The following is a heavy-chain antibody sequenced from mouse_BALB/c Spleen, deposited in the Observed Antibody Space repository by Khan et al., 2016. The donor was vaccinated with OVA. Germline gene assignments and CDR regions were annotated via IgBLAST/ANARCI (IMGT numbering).Heavy chain of an antibody. CDR3: VGGVLGLRTWFAY. Sequence: VQLQQSGPELVKPGASVKMSCKASGYTFSSYDIHWVRQKPGQGLEWIGYINPYNDYTKFNEKFKGKVTMTLDKSSSTAYMELSSLTSEDSAVFCCVGGVLGLRTWFAYWGQGTLVTVSA. CDR1: GYTFSSYD. J-gene: IGHJ3*01. V-gene: IGHV1S136*01. D-gene: IGHD3-1*01. CDR2: INPYNDYT.